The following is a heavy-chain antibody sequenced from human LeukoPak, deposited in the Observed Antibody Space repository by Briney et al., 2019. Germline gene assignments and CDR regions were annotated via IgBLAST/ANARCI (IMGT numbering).Heavy chain of an antibody. D-gene: IGHD3-22*01. CDR2: IKQDGSEK. V-gene: IGHV3-7*05. Sequence: GSLRLSCAASGFTFSSYWMSWVRQAPGKGPEWVANIKQDGSEKYYVDSMKGRFTISRDNAKNSLYLQMSSLRAEDTAVYCCARLYYYDSPYFDYWGQGTLVTVSS. CDR1: GFTFSSYW. CDR3: ARLYYYDSPYFDY. J-gene: IGHJ4*02.